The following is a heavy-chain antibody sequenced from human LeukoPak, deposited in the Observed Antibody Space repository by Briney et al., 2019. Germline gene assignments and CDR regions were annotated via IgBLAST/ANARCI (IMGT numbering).Heavy chain of an antibody. CDR1: GGTFSSYA. CDR2: IIPILGIA. D-gene: IGHD2-15*01. J-gene: IGHJ6*02. Sequence: SVRVSCKASGGTFSSYAISWVRQAPGQGLEWMGRIIPILGIANYAQKFQGRVTITADKSTSTAYMELSSLRSEDTAVYYCARDPLYCSGGSCYFHYYYYGMDVWGQGTTVTVSS. CDR3: ARDPLYCSGGSCYFHYYYYGMDV. V-gene: IGHV1-69*04.